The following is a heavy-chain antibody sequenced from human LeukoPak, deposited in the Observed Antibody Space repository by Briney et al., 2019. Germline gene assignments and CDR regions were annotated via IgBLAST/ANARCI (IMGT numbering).Heavy chain of an antibody. V-gene: IGHV4-38-2*02. D-gene: IGHD3-22*01. CDR3: ARNVSSGFFND. Sequence: SETLSLTYSVSGQSIFNSLYWGWIRQSPGKGLEWIGSIHHSGSRFESGSTHYNPSLRGRVTVSADTSKNQFSLTLTPVTAADTAVYFCARNVSSGFFNDWGQGTLVIVSS. CDR1: GQSIFNSLY. CDR2: IHHSGSRFESGST. J-gene: IGHJ1*01.